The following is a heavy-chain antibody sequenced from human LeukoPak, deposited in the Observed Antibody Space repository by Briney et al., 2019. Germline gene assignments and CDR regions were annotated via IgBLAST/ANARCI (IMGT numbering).Heavy chain of an antibody. V-gene: IGHV1-69*06. D-gene: IGHD3-3*01. CDR1: GGTFSSYA. CDR3: ARGYDFWSGYPL. J-gene: IGHJ4*02. Sequence: GPSVKVSCKASGGTFSSYAISWVRQAPGQGLEWMGGIIPIFGTANYAQKFQGRVTITADKSTSTAYMELSSLRSEDTAVYYCARGYDFWSGYPLWGQGTLVTVSS. CDR2: IIPIFGTA.